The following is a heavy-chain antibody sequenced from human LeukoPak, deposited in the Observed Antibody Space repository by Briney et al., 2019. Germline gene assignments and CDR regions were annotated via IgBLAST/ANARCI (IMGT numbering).Heavy chain of an antibody. J-gene: IGHJ6*03. Sequence: GGSLRLSCAASGFTFSSYGMSWVRQAPGKGLVWVSRINSDGSSTSYADSVKGRFTISRDNAKNTLYLQMNSLRAEDTAVYYCARVGDGDYGYYYYMDVWGKGTTVTISS. CDR3: ARVGDGDYGYYYYMDV. V-gene: IGHV3-74*01. CDR2: INSDGSST. D-gene: IGHD4-17*01. CDR1: GFTFSSYG.